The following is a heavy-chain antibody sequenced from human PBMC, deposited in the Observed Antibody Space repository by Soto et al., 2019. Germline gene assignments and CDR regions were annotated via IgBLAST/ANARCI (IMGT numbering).Heavy chain of an antibody. CDR3: AREGSYGWYDC. Sequence: QVQLVQSGAEVRKPGASVKVSCQASGYTFSSHGIIWVRQAPGQGLEWMGWISGYNGNAKYAQRFQGRVTMTTDTSTSTVYMDLRSLGSDDSAVYYCAREGSYGWYDCWGQGTLVTVSS. CDR2: ISGYNGNA. CDR1: GYTFSSHG. J-gene: IGHJ5*01. D-gene: IGHD2-15*01. V-gene: IGHV1-18*01.